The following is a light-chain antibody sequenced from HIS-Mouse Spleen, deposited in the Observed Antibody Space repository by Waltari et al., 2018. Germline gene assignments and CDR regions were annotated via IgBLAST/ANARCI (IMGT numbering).Light chain of an antibody. CDR1: SSDVGGYNY. CDR3: SSYTSSSFNVV. Sequence: QSALTQPASVSGSPGQSITISCTGTSSDVGGYNYVSWYQQHPGKAPKLMIYDVSNRPSGVAYRFAGSKSGNTASLTISGLQAEDEADYYCSSYTSSSFNVVFGGGTKLTVL. CDR2: DVS. V-gene: IGLV2-14*03. J-gene: IGLJ2*01.